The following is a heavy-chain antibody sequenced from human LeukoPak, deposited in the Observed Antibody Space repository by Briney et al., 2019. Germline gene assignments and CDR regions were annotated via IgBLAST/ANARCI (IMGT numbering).Heavy chain of an antibody. CDR2: ISYDGDNK. D-gene: IGHD3-22*01. J-gene: IGHJ4*02. Sequence: GGSLRLSCAASGFTFGSYGMHWVRQAPGKGLEWVATISYDGDNKYYADSVKGRFTISRDNSKNTLYLQMNSLRPEDTAVFYCAKDTSYYYDSSGYSDYWGQGTLVTVSS. CDR1: GFTFGSYG. CDR3: AKDTSYYYDSSGYSDY. V-gene: IGHV3-30*18.